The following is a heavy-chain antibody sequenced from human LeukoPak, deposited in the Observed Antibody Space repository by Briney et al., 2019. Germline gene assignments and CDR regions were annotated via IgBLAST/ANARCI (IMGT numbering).Heavy chain of an antibody. CDR1: GFTFSSYW. CDR2: IKQDGSEK. V-gene: IGHV3-7*01. D-gene: IGHD2-2*01. Sequence: PGGSLRLSCAASGFTFSSYWMSWVRQAPGKGREWVANIKQDGSEKYYVDSVKGRFTISRDNAKNPLYLQMNSLRAEDTSVYYCARYCSSTSCYPYYYYYMDVWGKGTTVTVSS. J-gene: IGHJ6*03. CDR3: ARYCSSTSCYPYYYYYMDV.